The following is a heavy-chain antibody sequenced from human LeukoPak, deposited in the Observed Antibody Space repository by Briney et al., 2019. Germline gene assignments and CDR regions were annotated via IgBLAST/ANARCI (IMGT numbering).Heavy chain of an antibody. CDR2: MNPNSGNT. CDR1: RYTYTSYD. Sequence: GASVKVSCKASRYTYTSYDINWVRQASGQGLEWMGCMNPNSGNTGYAQKFQERVTKTSNSSIRTAYMELSSLRSGDTTVYYCASGAMYGSGKWGQGTLVTVSS. CDR3: ASGAMYGSGK. V-gene: IGHV1-8*01. D-gene: IGHD3-10*01. J-gene: IGHJ4*02.